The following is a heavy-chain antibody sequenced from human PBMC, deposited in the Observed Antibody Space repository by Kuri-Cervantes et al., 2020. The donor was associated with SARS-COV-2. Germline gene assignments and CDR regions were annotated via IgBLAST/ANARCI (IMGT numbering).Heavy chain of an antibody. CDR1: GFTFSSYG. V-gene: IGHV3-30*18. CDR3: AKGITGVVPYYYYGMDV. Sequence: GESLKISCAASGFTFSSYGMHWVRQAPGKGLEWVAVISYDGSNKYYADSVKGRFTISRDNSKNTLYLQMNSLRAEDTAVYYCAKGITGVVPYYYYGMDVWGQGTTVTVSS. D-gene: IGHD1-20*01. CDR2: ISYDGSNK. J-gene: IGHJ6*02.